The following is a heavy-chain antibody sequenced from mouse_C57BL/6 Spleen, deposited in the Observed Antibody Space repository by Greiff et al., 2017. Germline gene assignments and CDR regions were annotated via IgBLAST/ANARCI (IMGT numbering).Heavy chain of an antibody. V-gene: IGHV10-1*01. CDR2: IRSKSNNYAT. Sequence: EVQLVESGGGLVQPKGSLKLSCAASGFSFTTYAMTWVRQAPGKGLEWVARIRSKSNNYATYYADSVKDRFTISRDDSESMLYLQMNNLKTEDTAMYYCVRHGGDSSYWYFDVWGTGTTVTVSS. J-gene: IGHJ1*03. CDR1: GFSFTTYA. D-gene: IGHD1-1*01. CDR3: VRHGGDSSYWYFDV.